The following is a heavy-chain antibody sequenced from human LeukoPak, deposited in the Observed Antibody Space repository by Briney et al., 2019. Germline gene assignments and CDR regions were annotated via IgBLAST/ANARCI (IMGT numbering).Heavy chain of an antibody. CDR1: GFTFSSYG. D-gene: IGHD5-18*01. J-gene: IGHJ4*02. CDR3: ARRASTERGHSYGLDY. V-gene: IGHV3-30*03. CDR2: TSYDGSNK. Sequence: PGRSLRLSCAASGFTFSSYGMHWVRQGPGKGLEWVAVTSYDGSNKYYADSVKGRFTISRDNAKNSLFLQMNSLRAEDTAVYYCARRASTERGHSYGLDYWGQGTLVTVSS.